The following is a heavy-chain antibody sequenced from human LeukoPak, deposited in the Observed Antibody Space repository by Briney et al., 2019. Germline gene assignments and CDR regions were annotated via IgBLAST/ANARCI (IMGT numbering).Heavy chain of an antibody. CDR3: ARDSVLYGDYGIRFNYYYMDV. CDR2: ISYDGSNK. J-gene: IGHJ6*03. CDR1: GFTFSSYA. Sequence: GGSLRLSCAASGFTFSSYAMHWVRQAPGKGLEWVAVISYDGSNKYYADSVKGRFTISRDNSKTTLYLQMNSLRAEDTAVYYCARDSVLYGDYGIRFNYYYMDVWGKGTTVTVSS. V-gene: IGHV3-30*04. D-gene: IGHD4-17*01.